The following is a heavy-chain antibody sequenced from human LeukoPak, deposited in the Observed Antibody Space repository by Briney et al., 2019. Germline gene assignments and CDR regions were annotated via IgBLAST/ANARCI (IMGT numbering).Heavy chain of an antibody. CDR2: IKEDGSAK. CDR1: EFTFSVYS. V-gene: IGHV3-7*01. J-gene: IGHJ4*02. CDR3: ARETWKPYDY. D-gene: IGHD1-1*01. Sequence: GGSLRLSCAVSEFTFSVYSMSWVRKAPGKGLEWVAGIKEDGSAKYYADSVKGRFTISRDNAKSSLYLQMSSLRADDTAVYYCARETWKPYDYWGQGTLVTVSS.